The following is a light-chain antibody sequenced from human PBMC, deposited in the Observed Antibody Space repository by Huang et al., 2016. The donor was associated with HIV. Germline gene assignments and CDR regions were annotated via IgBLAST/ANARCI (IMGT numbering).Light chain of an antibody. Sequence: EIVMTQSPATLSVSPGQRVTLSCRANRSVSTNLAWYQQRHGQAPRLLIYGSSTRARGSPARFSGSGSGTDFSLTISSMQPEDFALYYCHQYNNWLLSFGGGTRV. J-gene: IGKJ4*01. CDR3: HQYNNWLLS. V-gene: IGKV3-15*01. CDR1: RSVSTN. CDR2: GSS.